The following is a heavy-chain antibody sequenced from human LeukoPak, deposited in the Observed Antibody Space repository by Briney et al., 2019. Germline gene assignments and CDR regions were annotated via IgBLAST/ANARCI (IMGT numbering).Heavy chain of an antibody. CDR3: ARFGGGYGMDV. CDR2: ISSSSSYI. D-gene: IGHD2-15*01. Sequence: GGSLGLSCAASGFTFSSYSMNWVRQAPGKGLEWVSSISSSSSYIYYADSVKGRFTISRDNAKNSLYLQMNSLRAEDTAVYYCARFGGGYGMDVWGQGTTVTVSS. J-gene: IGHJ6*02. CDR1: GFTFSSYS. V-gene: IGHV3-21*06.